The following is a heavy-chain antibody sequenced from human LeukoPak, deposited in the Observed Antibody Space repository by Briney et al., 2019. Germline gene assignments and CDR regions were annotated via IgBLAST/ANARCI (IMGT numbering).Heavy chain of an antibody. V-gene: IGHV3-30*18. D-gene: IGHD5-12*01. Sequence: QPGGSLRLSCAASGFTFSSYVMHWVRQAPGKGLEWVAVISYDGSNKYYADSVKGRFTISRDNSKNTLYLQMNSLRAEDTAVYYCAKPPPLGGYSGYDPFYYFDYWGQGTLVTVSS. CDR3: AKPPPLGGYSGYDPFYYFDY. CDR2: ISYDGSNK. CDR1: GFTFSSYV. J-gene: IGHJ4*02.